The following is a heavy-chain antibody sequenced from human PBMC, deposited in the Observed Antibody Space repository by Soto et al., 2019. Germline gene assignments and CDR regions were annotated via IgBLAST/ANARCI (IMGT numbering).Heavy chain of an antibody. CDR1: GDSINNTYW. J-gene: IGHJ5*01. D-gene: IGHD3-16*01. CDR2: IYHTGGR. Sequence: SETLSLTCFVSGDSINNTYWWSWVRQAPGKGLEWIGEIYHTGGRSYMPSLRGRINLSLDTPNNQFSLKVTSVTAADTAVYYCAMIPVDTYMIYWFDPWGKGTLVTASS. CDR3: AMIPVDTYMIYWFDP. V-gene: IGHV4-4*02.